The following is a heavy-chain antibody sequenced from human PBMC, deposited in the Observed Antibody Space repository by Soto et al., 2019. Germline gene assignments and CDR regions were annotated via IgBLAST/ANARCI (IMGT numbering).Heavy chain of an antibody. Sequence: EVQLVESGGGLVQPGRSLRLSCAASGFTFDDYAMHWVRQAPGKGLEWFSGISWNSGSIGYADSVKGRFTISRDNAKNSLYLQINSLGGEDTALYYCAKETLLSDQYSSGWRGAFDIWGQGTMVTVSS. CDR2: ISWNSGSI. D-gene: IGHD6-19*01. V-gene: IGHV3-9*01. J-gene: IGHJ3*02. CDR1: GFTFDDYA. CDR3: AKETLLSDQYSSGWRGAFDI.